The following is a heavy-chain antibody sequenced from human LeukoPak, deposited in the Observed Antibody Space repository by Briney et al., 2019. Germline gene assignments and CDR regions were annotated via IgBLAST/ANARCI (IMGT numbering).Heavy chain of an antibody. Sequence: PSETLSLTCTVSGGSISSSSYYWGWIRQPPGKGLEWIGSIYYSGCTYYNPSLKSRVTISVDTSKNQFSLKLSSVTAADTAVYYCARDLGVRFDIWGQGTMVTVSS. CDR3: ARDLGVRFDI. J-gene: IGHJ3*02. CDR2: IYYSGCT. V-gene: IGHV4-39*07. CDR1: GGSISSSSYY. D-gene: IGHD3-16*01.